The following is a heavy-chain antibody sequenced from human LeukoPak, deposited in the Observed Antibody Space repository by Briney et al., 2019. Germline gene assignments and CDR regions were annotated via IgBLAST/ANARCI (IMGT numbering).Heavy chain of an antibody. CDR2: IDWDDDE. V-gene: IGHV2-70*11. D-gene: IGHD2-21*01. J-gene: IGHJ4*02. CDR3: ARIIAGPDYFDS. Sequence: SGPTLVNPTQTSTLKCKFSGFSLSTSKMCVNFIRQPPGKALEWLARIDWDDDEYYSTSLRPRLTISKDTSKIQVVLTMTNMDPVDTATYYCARIIAGPDYFDSWGQGTLVTVSS. CDR1: GFSLSTSKMC.